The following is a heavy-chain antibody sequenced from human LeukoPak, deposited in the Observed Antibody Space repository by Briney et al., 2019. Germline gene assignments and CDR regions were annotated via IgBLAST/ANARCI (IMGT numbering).Heavy chain of an antibody. CDR2: ISSSSSYT. V-gene: IGHV3-21*01. CDR1: GFTFSSYS. CDR3: ARDPEYDFWSGYLGPDAFDI. Sequence: GGSLRLSCAASGFTFSSYSMTWVRQAPGKGLEWVSSISSSSSYTYYADSVKGRFTISRDNAKNSLYLQMNSLRAEDTAVYYCARDPEYDFWSGYLGPDAFDIWGQGTMVTVSS. J-gene: IGHJ3*02. D-gene: IGHD3-3*01.